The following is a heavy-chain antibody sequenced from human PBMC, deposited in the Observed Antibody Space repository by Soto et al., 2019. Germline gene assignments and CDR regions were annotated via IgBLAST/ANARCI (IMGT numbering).Heavy chain of an antibody. CDR2: IIPIFGTA. CDR3: AIATVTTPFGYYYGMDV. Sequence: ASVKVSCKASGGTFSSYAISWVRQAPGQGLEWMGGIIPIFGTANYAQKFQGRVTITADESTSTAYMELSSLRSEDTAVYYCAIATVTTPFGYYYGMDVWGQGTTVTVSS. CDR1: GGTFSSYA. V-gene: IGHV1-69*13. J-gene: IGHJ6*02. D-gene: IGHD4-17*01.